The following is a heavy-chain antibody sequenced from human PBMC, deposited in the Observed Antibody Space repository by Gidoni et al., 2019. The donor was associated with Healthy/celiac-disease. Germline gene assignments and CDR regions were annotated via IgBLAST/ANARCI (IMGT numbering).Heavy chain of an antibody. CDR3: ARGGYYYYYGMDV. CDR1: GYTFTSYD. V-gene: IGHV1-8*01. J-gene: IGHJ6*02. Sequence: QLQLVLSVAEVTTPWASLKVPCQASGYTFTSYDINWVRQATGQGLEWMGWMNPNSGNTGYAQKFQGRVTMTRNTSISTAYMELSSLRSEDTAVNYCARGGYYYYYGMDVWGQGTTVTVSS. CDR2: MNPNSGNT.